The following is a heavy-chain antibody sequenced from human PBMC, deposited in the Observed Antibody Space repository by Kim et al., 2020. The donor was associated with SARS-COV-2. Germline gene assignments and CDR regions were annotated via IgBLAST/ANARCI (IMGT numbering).Heavy chain of an antibody. J-gene: IGHJ6*02. V-gene: IGHV3-11*03. CDR1: GFTFSDYY. CDR2: ISSSSSYT. D-gene: IGHD2-2*01. CDR3: ARTVFGGYCSSTSCYSDYYGMDV. Sequence: GGSLRLSCAASGFTFSDYYMSWIRQAPGKGLEWVSYISSSSSYTNYADSVKGRFTISRDNAKNSLYLQMNSLRAEDTAVYYCARTVFGGYCSSTSCYSDYYGMDVWGQGTTVTVSS.